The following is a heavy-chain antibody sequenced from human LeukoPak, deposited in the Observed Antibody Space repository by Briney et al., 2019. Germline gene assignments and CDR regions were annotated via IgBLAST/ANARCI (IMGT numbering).Heavy chain of an antibody. J-gene: IGHJ5*02. CDR3: ARGGGRRRNWFDP. V-gene: IGHV4-34*01. D-gene: IGHD1-26*01. Sequence: SETLSLTCAVYGGSFSGYYWSWLREPPGKGLEWIGEINHSASTNYNPSLKSRVTISVDTSKKQFSRKLSSVTAADTAVYYCARGGGRRRNWFDPWGQGTLVTVSS. CDR2: INHSAST. CDR1: GGSFSGYY.